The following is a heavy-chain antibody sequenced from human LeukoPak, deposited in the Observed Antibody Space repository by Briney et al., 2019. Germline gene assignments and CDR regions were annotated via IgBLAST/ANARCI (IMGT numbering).Heavy chain of an antibody. CDR2: INAGNGNT. Sequence: ASVKVSCKASGYTFTSYAMHWVRQAPGQRLEWMGWINAGNGNTEYSQKFQGRVTITRDTSASTAYMELSSLRSEDTAVYYCARARGHSSGWRGFDYWGQGTLVTVSS. V-gene: IGHV1-3*01. CDR3: ARARGHSSGWRGFDY. D-gene: IGHD6-19*01. CDR1: GYTFTSYA. J-gene: IGHJ4*02.